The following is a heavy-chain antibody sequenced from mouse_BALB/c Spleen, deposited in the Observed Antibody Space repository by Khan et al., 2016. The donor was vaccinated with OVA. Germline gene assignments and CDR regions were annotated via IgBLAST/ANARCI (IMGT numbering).Heavy chain of an antibody. CDR2: IDPPNGNT. CDR1: GLTIKDTY. J-gene: IGHJ2*01. V-gene: IGHV14-3*02. Sequence: VQPKESGAELAQPGATVKLSCTASGLTIKDTYMHWLKQTPEQGLEWIGRIDPPNGNTKYDPNFQRKATITADTAPNTPYLQLRSRTAEDAAVYYCGRMAGKWGKGTNLKVSS. CDR3: GRMAGK.